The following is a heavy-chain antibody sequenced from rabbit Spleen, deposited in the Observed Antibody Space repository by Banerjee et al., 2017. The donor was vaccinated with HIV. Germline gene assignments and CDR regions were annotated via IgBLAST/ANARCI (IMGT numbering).Heavy chain of an antibody. Sequence: QSLEESGGDLVKPGASLTLTYTASGLSLSNSAYMCWVRQAPGKGLEWIACIYTVTGKTVYASWAKGRFTMSRTSSTTVTLQMTSLTAADTATYFCGRDLVAVIGWNLNLWGPGTLVTVS. CDR1: GLSLSNSAY. CDR2: IYTVTGKT. CDR3: GRDLVAVIGWNLNL. V-gene: IGHV1S40*01. J-gene: IGHJ4*01. D-gene: IGHD1-1*01.